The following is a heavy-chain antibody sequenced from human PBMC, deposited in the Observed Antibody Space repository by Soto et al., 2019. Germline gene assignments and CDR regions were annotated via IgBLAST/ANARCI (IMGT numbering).Heavy chain of an antibody. V-gene: IGHV3-23*01. J-gene: IGHJ3*02. CDR1: GFTFSSYA. Sequence: GGSLRLSCAASGFTFSSYAMSWVRQAPGKGLEWVSAISGSGGSTYYADSVKGRFTISRDNSKNTLYLQMNSLRAEDTAVYYCAKLGRKKWLPPRGAFDIWGQGTMVTVSS. D-gene: IGHD6-19*01. CDR2: ISGSGGST. CDR3: AKLGRKKWLPPRGAFDI.